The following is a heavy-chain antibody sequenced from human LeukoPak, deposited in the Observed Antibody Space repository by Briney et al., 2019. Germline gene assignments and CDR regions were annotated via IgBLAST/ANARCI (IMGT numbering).Heavy chain of an antibody. Sequence: ASVKVSCKASGYAFTGYYMHWVRQAPGQGLEWMGWINPNSGGTNYAQKFQGRVTMTRDTSISTAYMELSRLRSDDTAVYYCARDRFGELPFDYWGQGTLVTVSS. CDR2: INPNSGGT. J-gene: IGHJ4*02. CDR1: GYAFTGYY. D-gene: IGHD3-10*01. V-gene: IGHV1-2*02. CDR3: ARDRFGELPFDY.